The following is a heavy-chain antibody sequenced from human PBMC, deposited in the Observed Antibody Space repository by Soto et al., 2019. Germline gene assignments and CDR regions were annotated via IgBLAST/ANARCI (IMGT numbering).Heavy chain of an antibody. J-gene: IGHJ6*02. V-gene: IGHV1-2*02. Sequence: QVQLVQSGAEVKEPGDSVRVSCEASGYTFTAYHIHWVRQAPGEGLEWMGWINPKFGDTTYAQDFQGRVSMTRDTSISTVYMELSRLTSDDTAIYYCARNMDYYYGRGSGNGQGVWGQGTTVTVFS. CDR1: GYTFTAYH. D-gene: IGHD3-10*02. CDR2: INPKFGDT. CDR3: ARNMDYYYGRGSGNGQGV.